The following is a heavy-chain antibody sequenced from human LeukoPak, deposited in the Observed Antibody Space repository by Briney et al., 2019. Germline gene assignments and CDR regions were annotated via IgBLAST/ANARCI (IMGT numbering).Heavy chain of an antibody. Sequence: SATLSLTCTVSGASISSHYWTWIRQSPVKGLEWIGDISNSGSTSYNPSLKSRVTISIDTSKNQFSLKLSSVTAADTAVYYCGRDALVGYFSYYYMDVWGKGTTVTVSS. D-gene: IGHD2-15*01. CDR1: GASISSHY. CDR2: ISNSGST. V-gene: IGHV4-59*11. CDR3: GRDALVGYFSYYYMDV. J-gene: IGHJ6*03.